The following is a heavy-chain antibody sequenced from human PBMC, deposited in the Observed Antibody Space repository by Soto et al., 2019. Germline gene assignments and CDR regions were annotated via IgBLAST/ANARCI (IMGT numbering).Heavy chain of an antibody. Sequence: GGSLRLSCAASGFTFSSYEMNWVRQAPGKGLEWVSYISSSGSTIYYADSVKGRFTISRDNAKNSLYLQMNSLRAEDTAVYYCARERCSGGSCYSHYDYGMDVWGQGTTVTVSS. CDR2: ISSSGSTI. D-gene: IGHD2-15*01. CDR1: GFTFSSYE. J-gene: IGHJ6*02. CDR3: ARERCSGGSCYSHYDYGMDV. V-gene: IGHV3-48*03.